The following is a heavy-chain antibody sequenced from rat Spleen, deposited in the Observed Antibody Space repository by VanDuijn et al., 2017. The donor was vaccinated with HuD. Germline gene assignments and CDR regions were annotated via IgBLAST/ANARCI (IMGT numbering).Heavy chain of an antibody. CDR3: ARRLTRGHYLDY. V-gene: IGHV5-25*01. Sequence: EVQLVESGGGLVQPGRSLKLSCEVSGFTFNNYDMAWIRQAPTKGLEWVASINPGGYNTYYRDSVKGRFTVSRDNSKSTLYLQMNNLRSEDTAIYYCARRLTRGHYLDYWGQGVMVTVSS. J-gene: IGHJ2*01. D-gene: IGHD1-11*01. CDR2: INPGGYNT. CDR1: GFTFNNYD.